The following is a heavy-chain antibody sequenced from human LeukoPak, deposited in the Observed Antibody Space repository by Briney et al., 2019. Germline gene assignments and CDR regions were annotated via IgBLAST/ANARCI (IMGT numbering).Heavy chain of an antibody. D-gene: IGHD3-10*01. V-gene: IGHV3-23*01. J-gene: IGHJ4*02. Sequence: PGGSLRLSCAASGFTFNSYAMTWVRQAPRRGLEWVSSITSGGDTTSYADSVRARFTITRDNSKNTLSLQINSLRAEDTAVYFCAREYGSGSYYYDYWGQGTLVTVSS. CDR3: AREYGSGSYYYDY. CDR2: ITSGGDTT. CDR1: GFTFNSYA.